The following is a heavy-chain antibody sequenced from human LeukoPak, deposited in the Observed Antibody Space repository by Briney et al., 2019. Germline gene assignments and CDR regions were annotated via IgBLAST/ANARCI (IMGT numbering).Heavy chain of an antibody. Sequence: PSETLSLTCAVYGGSFSGYYWSWIRQPPGKGLEWIGEINHSGSTNYNPSLKSRVTISVDTSKNQFSLKLSSVTAADTAVYYCARDEPEFYYYGSGSYYKRYYYYYMDVWGKGTTVAVSS. CDR2: INHSGST. V-gene: IGHV4-34*01. D-gene: IGHD3-10*01. CDR3: ARDEPEFYYYGSGSYYKRYYYYYMDV. J-gene: IGHJ6*03. CDR1: GGSFSGYY.